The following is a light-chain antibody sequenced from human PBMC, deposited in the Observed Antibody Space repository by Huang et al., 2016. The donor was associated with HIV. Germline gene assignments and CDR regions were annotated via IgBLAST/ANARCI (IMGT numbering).Light chain of an antibody. CDR1: QGISNY. CDR2: AAS. V-gene: IGKV1-27*01. J-gene: IGKJ4*01. CDR3: QKYNNAPLT. Sequence: DIQMTQSPSSLSASVGDRVTISCRARQGISNYLAWYQKKSGKVPKLLIYAASTLQSGVPSRFSGSGSGTDFTLTISSLQPEDVATYYCQKYNNAPLTFGGGTKVEIK.